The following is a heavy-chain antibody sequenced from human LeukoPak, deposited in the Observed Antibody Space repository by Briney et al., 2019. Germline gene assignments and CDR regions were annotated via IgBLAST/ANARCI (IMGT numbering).Heavy chain of an antibody. Sequence: GGSLRLSCAASGFTFSSYAMSWVRQAPGKGLEWVSAISGSGGSIYYADSVKGRFTISRDNSKNTLYLQMNSLRAEDTALYYCAKGGSYGDYFFDYWGQGTLVTVSS. CDR1: GFTFSSYA. CDR2: ISGSGGSI. J-gene: IGHJ4*02. CDR3: AKGGSYGDYFFDY. D-gene: IGHD4-17*01. V-gene: IGHV3-23*01.